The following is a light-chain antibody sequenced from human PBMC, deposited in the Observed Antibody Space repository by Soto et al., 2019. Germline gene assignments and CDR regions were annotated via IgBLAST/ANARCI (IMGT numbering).Light chain of an antibody. J-gene: IGLJ2*01. CDR2: SNT. CDR3: AAWDDSLNGHVV. CDR1: ISNIGSNT. Sequence: QSVLTQPPSASGTPGQRVTISCSGSISNIGSNTVNWYQQLPGTAPKLLIYSNTQRPSGFPDRFSGSKSGTSASLAISGLQSEDEADYYCAAWDDSLNGHVVFGGGTKLTVL. V-gene: IGLV1-44*01.